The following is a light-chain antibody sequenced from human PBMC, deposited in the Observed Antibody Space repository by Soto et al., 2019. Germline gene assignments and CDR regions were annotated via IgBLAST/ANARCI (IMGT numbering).Light chain of an antibody. CDR1: SSDIGGYNY. Sequence: QSALTQPPSASGSPGQSVTISCTGTSSDIGGYNYVSWYQQRPGKAPKLMIYEVTKRPSGVPDRFSGSKSGSTASLTVSGLQAEDEADYYCSSYAGSKGVFGGGTKLTVL. CDR2: EVT. CDR3: SSYAGSKGV. V-gene: IGLV2-8*01. J-gene: IGLJ2*01.